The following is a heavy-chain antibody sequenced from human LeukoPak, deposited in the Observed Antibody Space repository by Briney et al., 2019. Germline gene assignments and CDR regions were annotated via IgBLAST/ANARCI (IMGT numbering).Heavy chain of an antibody. V-gene: IGHV3-23*01. Sequence: PGGSLRLSCAASGFTFSNYAMSWVRQAPGKGLEWVSAISGSGGSTYYADSVKGRFTISRDNSKNTLYLQMNSLRAEDTAVYYCARVTYSSSWAEYFQHWGQGTLVTVSS. CDR1: GFTFSNYA. CDR2: ISGSGGST. CDR3: ARVTYSSSWAEYFQH. J-gene: IGHJ1*01. D-gene: IGHD6-13*01.